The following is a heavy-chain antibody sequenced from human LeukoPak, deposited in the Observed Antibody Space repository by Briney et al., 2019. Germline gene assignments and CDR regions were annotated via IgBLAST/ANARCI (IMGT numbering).Heavy chain of an antibody. D-gene: IGHD3-22*01. CDR3: AKDLGGPGGITMIVVVIGGPFDY. CDR2: ISGSGGST. V-gene: IGHV3-23*01. Sequence: GGSLRLSCAASGFTFSSYGMSWVRQAPGKGLEWVSAISGSGGSTYYADSVKGRFTISRDNSKNTLYLQMNSLRAEDTAVYYCAKDLGGPGGITMIVVVIGGPFDYWGQGTLVTVSS. J-gene: IGHJ4*02. CDR1: GFTFSSYG.